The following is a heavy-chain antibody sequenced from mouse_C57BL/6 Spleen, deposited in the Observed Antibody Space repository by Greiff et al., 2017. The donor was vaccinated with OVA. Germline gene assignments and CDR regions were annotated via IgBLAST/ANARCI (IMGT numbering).Heavy chain of an antibody. CDR2: ISSGSSTI. CDR1: GFTFSDYG. J-gene: IGHJ3*01. CDR3: AREDYGSSWFAY. V-gene: IGHV5-17*01. D-gene: IGHD1-1*01. Sequence: VQLQQSGGGLVKPGGSLKLSCAASGFTFSDYGMHWVRQAPEKGLEWVAYISSGSSTIYYADTVKGRFTISRDNAKNTLFLQMTSLRSEDTAMYYCAREDYGSSWFAYWGQGTLVTVSA.